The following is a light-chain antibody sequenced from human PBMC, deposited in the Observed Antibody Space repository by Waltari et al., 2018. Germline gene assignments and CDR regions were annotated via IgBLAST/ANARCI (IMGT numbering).Light chain of an antibody. CDR3: QTWDSSVV. CDR1: ILGDRY. CDR2: QNN. V-gene: IGLV3-1*01. Sequence: SYELTQPPSASVSPGQTSSIPCSREILGDRYSCWYQQKPGQSPVLVIYQNNMRPSGIPERFSGSNSGNTATLTISGTQPVDEADYYCQTWDSSVVFGGGTKLTVL. J-gene: IGLJ2*01.